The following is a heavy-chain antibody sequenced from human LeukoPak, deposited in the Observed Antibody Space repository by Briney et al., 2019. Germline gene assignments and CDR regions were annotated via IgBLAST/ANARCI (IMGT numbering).Heavy chain of an antibody. CDR2: IWYDGNNN. Sequence: QSGGCLRLSCAASGFTFNHYIMHWVRQTPGKGGEWLAVIWYDGNNNYNTDTVKGRVTISRDNSRNTVDLQMNSLRPEDTAVYYCAKGGGPQLKDAFDIWGQGTVVTVSA. V-gene: IGHV3-30*02. CDR1: GFTFNHYI. CDR3: AKGGGPQLKDAFDI. D-gene: IGHD1-1*01. J-gene: IGHJ3*02.